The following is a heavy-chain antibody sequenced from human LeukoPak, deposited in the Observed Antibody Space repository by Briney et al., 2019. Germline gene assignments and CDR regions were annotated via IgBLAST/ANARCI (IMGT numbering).Heavy chain of an antibody. V-gene: IGHV3-48*01. CDR2: ISSSSSTI. CDR1: GFTFSSYS. J-gene: IGHJ4*02. Sequence: PGGSLRLSCAASGFTFSSYSMNWVRQAPGKGLEWVSSISSSSSTIYYADSVKGRFTISRDNSKNTLYLQMNSLRAEDTAVYYCAKDGQGDNDYWGQGTLVTVSS. CDR3: AKDGQGDNDY.